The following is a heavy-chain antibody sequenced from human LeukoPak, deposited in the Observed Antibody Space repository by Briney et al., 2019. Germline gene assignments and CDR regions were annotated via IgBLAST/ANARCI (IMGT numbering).Heavy chain of an antibody. CDR1: GGSISSYY. V-gene: IGHV4-59*08. J-gene: IGHJ4*02. CDR3: ARGHSSGYCYVGY. CDR2: IYYSGST. Sequence: PSETLSLTCTVSGGSISSYYWSWIRQPAGKGLEWIGYIYYSGSTNYKSSLKSRVTISVDTSKNQFSLKLSSVTAADTAVYYCARGHSSGYCYVGYWGQGTLVTVSS. D-gene: IGHD3-22*01.